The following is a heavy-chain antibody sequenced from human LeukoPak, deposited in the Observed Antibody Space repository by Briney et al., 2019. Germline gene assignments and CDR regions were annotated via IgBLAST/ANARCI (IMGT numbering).Heavy chain of an antibody. Sequence: GASVKVSCKASGYTFTSHYIHWVRQAPGQGLEWMGIIIPSGGGTSYAQKFQGRLTITRDTSTSIVYLELSSLRSEDTAVYYCARDGDCSGGSCSYYFDHWGQGTLVTVSS. CDR1: GYTFTSHY. V-gene: IGHV1-46*01. J-gene: IGHJ4*02. CDR2: IIPSGGGT. CDR3: ARDGDCSGGSCSYYFDH. D-gene: IGHD2-15*01.